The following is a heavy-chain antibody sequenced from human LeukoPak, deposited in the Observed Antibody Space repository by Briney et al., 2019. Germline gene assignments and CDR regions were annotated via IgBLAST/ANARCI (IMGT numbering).Heavy chain of an antibody. CDR1: GFTFDDYA. J-gene: IGHJ6*02. CDR3: AKSTSVRALYYYYGMDV. Sequence: GGSLRLSCAASGFTFDDYAMHWVRQAPGKGLEWVSGISWNSGSIGYADSVKGRLTISRDNAKNSLYLQMNSLRAEDTALYYCAKSTSVRALYYYYGMDVWGQGTTVTVSS. CDR2: ISWNSGSI. D-gene: IGHD2-2*01. V-gene: IGHV3-9*01.